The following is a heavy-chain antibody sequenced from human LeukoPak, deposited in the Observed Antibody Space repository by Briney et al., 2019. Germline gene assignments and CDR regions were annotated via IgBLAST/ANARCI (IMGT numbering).Heavy chain of an antibody. CDR3: ARGPSHSSCYYYYFDY. V-gene: IGHV3-9*01. D-gene: IGHD3-22*01. CDR2: ITWNSGSI. Sequence: GGSLRLSCVASGFTFEDYAMHWVRQAPGKGLEWVSGITWNSGSIGYADSVKGRFTISRDNAQNSLYLQMNSLRAEDTAVYYCARGPSHSSCYYYYFDYWGQGTLVTVSS. CDR1: GFTFEDYA. J-gene: IGHJ4*02.